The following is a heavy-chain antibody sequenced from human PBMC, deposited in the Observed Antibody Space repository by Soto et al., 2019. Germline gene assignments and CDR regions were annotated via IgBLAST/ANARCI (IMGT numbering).Heavy chain of an antibody. Sequence: PSETLSLTCAVHGGSFSGYYWSWIRQPPGRGLEWIGEIDHSGSTNYNPSRKSRVTISVDTSKNQFSLTLSSVTAEDTAVYYCAREEYTYNYRGGDSWGQGTPVTVSS. CDR2: IDHSGST. V-gene: IGHV4-34*01. CDR1: GGSFSGYY. D-gene: IGHD5-18*01. CDR3: AREEYTYNYRGGDS. J-gene: IGHJ4*02.